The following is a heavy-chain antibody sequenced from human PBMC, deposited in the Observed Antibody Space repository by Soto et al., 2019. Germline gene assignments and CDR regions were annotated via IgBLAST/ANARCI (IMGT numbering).Heavy chain of an antibody. J-gene: IGHJ6*02. CDR2: INGANGNT. CDR1: GDTLTSHA. D-gene: IGHD3-16*01. Sequence: ASVKVSCKASGDTLTSHAMHWVRQAPGQRPEWMGWINGANGNTKYSWKFQGRVTVTRDTSANTVYMELSSLRSEDTAIYYCARDRGNYWLSHGMDVWGQGTTVTVSS. V-gene: IGHV1-3*01. CDR3: ARDRGNYWLSHGMDV.